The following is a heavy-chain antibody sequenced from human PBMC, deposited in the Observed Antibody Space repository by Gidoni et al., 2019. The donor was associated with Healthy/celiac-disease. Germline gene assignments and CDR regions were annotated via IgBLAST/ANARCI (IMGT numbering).Heavy chain of an antibody. CDR3: ARDKGKGGDYLFDP. CDR2: IYYSGST. J-gene: IGHJ5*02. Sequence: QVQLQESGPVLVKPSETLSLTCTVAGGSISSYYWSWIRQPPGKGLEWIGYIYYSGSTNYNPSLKSRVTISVDTSKNQFSLKLSSVTAADTAVYYCARDKGKGGDYLFDPWGQGTLVTVSS. CDR1: GGSISSYY. V-gene: IGHV4-59*01. D-gene: IGHD4-17*01.